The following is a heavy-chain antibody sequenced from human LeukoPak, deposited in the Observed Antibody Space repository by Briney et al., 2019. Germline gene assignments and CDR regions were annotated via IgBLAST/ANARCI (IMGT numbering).Heavy chain of an antibody. CDR1: GGSISSSSYY. D-gene: IGHD2-8*01. CDR3: AREACTNGVCIYYYYYYMDV. CDR2: IYYSGST. J-gene: IGHJ6*03. V-gene: IGHV4-39*07. Sequence: SETLSLTCTVSGGSISSSSYYWGWIRQPPGKGLEWIGSIYYSGSTYYNPSLKSRVTITVDTSKNQLSLKLSPVTAADTAVYYCAREACTNGVCIYYYYYYMDVWGKGTTVTVSS.